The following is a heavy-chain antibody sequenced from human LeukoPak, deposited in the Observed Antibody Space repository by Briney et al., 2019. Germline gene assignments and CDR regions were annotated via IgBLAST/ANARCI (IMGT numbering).Heavy chain of an antibody. D-gene: IGHD6-13*01. Sequence: ASVKVSCKASRYTFTGYYMHWVRQAPGQGLEWMGWINPNSGGTNYAQKFQGRVTMARDTSISTAYMELSRLRSDDTAVYYCARDQAAAGYLTSGENFDYWGQGTLVTVSS. J-gene: IGHJ4*02. CDR1: RYTFTGYY. CDR2: INPNSGGT. CDR3: ARDQAAAGYLTSGENFDY. V-gene: IGHV1-2*02.